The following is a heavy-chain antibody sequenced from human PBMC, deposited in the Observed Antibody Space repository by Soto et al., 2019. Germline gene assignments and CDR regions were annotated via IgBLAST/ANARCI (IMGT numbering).Heavy chain of an antibody. J-gene: IGHJ3*01. CDR2: IYLSDSDT. CDR3: ASRKKPTLAFEV. Sequence: GESLKLSCKASGYRFTPFWIGWVRQMPGKGLEWMGFIYLSDSDTRYSPSFQDQVTISADKSISTAYLQWSSLEASDTAIYYCASRKKPTLAFEVRGQGKTVTV. CDR1: GYRFTPFW. V-gene: IGHV5-51*01.